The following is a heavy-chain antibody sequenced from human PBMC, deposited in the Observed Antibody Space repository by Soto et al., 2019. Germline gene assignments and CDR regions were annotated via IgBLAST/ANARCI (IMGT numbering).Heavy chain of an antibody. CDR3: ARDRIIGTSYSDY. CDR2: IHSSGTT. CDR1: SGSINSFY. D-gene: IGHD1-7*01. V-gene: IGHV4-4*07. Sequence: LSLTCTVSSGSINSFYWSWIRQPAGKGLEWIGRIHSSGTTNYNPSLKSRVTMSVDTSRNQFSLKLTSVTAADTAVYYCARDRIIGTSYSDYWGQGVLLTVSS. J-gene: IGHJ4*02.